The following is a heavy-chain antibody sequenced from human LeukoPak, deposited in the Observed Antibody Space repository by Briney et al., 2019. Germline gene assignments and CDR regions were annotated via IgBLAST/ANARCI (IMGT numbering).Heavy chain of an antibody. CDR1: GYTFTSYG. J-gene: IGHJ4*02. V-gene: IGHV1-18*01. CDR3: ARDWEDIVVVPAARTEIPYFDY. CDR2: ISAYNGNT. D-gene: IGHD2-2*01. Sequence: ASVKVSCKASGYTFTSYGISWVRLAPGQGLEWMGWISAYNGNTNYAQKLQGRVTMTTDTSTSTAYMELRSLRSDDTAVYYCARDWEDIVVVPAARTEIPYFDYWGQGTLVTVSS.